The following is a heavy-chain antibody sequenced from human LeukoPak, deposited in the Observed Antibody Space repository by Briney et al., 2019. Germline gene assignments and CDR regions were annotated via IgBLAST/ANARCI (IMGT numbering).Heavy chain of an antibody. Sequence: SETLSLTCTVSGASITRSTYYWGWIRQPPGKGLEWIGEIYHSGSTNYNPSLRSRVTISVDKSKNQFSLKLSSVTAADTAVYYCAREGGIVGATVLDYFDYWGQGTLVTVSS. V-gene: IGHV4-39*07. CDR2: IYHSGST. CDR3: AREGGIVGATVLDYFDY. CDR1: GASITRSTYY. D-gene: IGHD1-26*01. J-gene: IGHJ4*02.